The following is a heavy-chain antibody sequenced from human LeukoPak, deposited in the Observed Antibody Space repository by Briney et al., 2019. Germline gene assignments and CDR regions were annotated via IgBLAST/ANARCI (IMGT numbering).Heavy chain of an antibody. J-gene: IGHJ6*02. CDR1: GFTFSSYS. V-gene: IGHV3-21*01. D-gene: IGHD2-15*01. CDR2: ISSSSSYI. Sequence: GGSLRLSCAASGFTFSSYSMNWVRQAPGKGLEWVSSISSSSSYIYYADSVKGRFTISRDNAKNSLYLQMNSLRAEDTAVYYCARDLHGVAALYYYYGMDVWGQGTTVTVSS. CDR3: ARDLHGVAALYYYYGMDV.